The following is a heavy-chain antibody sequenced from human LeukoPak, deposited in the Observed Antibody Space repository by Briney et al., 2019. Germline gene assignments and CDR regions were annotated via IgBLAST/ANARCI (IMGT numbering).Heavy chain of an antibody. Sequence: PGGSLRLSCAASGFTFSGYWMHWVRQVPGKGLVWVSRINDGGGYTTYADSVEGRFTIFRDNAKNTLYLQMSSLRAEDTAMYFCAREAYGSGQRYSDFWGQGTLVTVSS. D-gene: IGHD6-19*01. CDR2: INDGGGYT. CDR1: GFTFSGYW. J-gene: IGHJ4*02. CDR3: AREAYGSGQRYSDF. V-gene: IGHV3-74*03.